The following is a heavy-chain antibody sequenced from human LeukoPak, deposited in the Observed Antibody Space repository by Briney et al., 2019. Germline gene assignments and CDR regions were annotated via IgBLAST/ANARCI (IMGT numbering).Heavy chain of an antibody. J-gene: IGHJ3*02. CDR3: AKDPAIRYSEGAFDI. V-gene: IGHV3-21*04. Sequence: LGGSLRLSCAASGFTFSSYSMNWVRQAPGKGLEWVSSISSSSSYIYYADSVKGRFTISRDNSKNTLYLQMNSLRAEDTAVYYCAKDPAIRYSEGAFDIWGQGTMVTVSS. CDR1: GFTFSSYS. CDR2: ISSSSSYI. D-gene: IGHD5-12*01.